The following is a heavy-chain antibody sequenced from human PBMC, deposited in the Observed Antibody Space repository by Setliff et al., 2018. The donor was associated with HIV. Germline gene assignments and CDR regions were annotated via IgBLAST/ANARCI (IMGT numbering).Heavy chain of an antibody. CDR3: ARDVTVRLSVEYYFDY. CDR2: ISRSGNTI. D-gene: IGHD2-15*01. Sequence: GGSLRLSCVVSGFTFSSYEMIWVRQAPGKGLEWVSYISRSGNTIYYADSVKGRFTISRDNAKNMLYLEMNSLRAEDTAIYYCARDVTVRLSVEYYFDYWGQGTLVTVSS. CDR1: GFTFSSYE. V-gene: IGHV3-48*03. J-gene: IGHJ4*02.